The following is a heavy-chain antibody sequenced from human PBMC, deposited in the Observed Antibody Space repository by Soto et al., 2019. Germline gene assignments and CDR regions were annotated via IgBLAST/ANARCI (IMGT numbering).Heavy chain of an antibody. Sequence: QVQLVQSGAEVRKPGASVTISCKTSGYTFAMHYIHWVRQAPGQGLEWMGMINPNDGSTNYVQRFQGRVTMIRDTSTRTVFLNMSRLTCDDTAVFFCAREDGGGGRRHDFWGQGTLITVSS. V-gene: IGHV1-46*01. CDR1: GYTFAMHY. CDR3: AREDGGGGRRHDF. CDR2: INPNDGST. D-gene: IGHD2-15*01. J-gene: IGHJ4*02.